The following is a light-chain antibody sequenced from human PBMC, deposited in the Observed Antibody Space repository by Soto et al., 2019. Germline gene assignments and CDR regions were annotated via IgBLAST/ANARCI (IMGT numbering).Light chain of an antibody. CDR2: DAS. Sequence: EIVLTQSQATLSLSPGERATLSCRASQRVYSYLAWYQQKPGQAPRLLIYDASNRATGIPARFSGSGSGTDFSLTISSLEPEDFAVYYCQQRSNWPPEITFGQGTRLEIK. CDR1: QRVYSY. V-gene: IGKV3-11*01. CDR3: QQRSNWPPEIT. J-gene: IGKJ5*01.